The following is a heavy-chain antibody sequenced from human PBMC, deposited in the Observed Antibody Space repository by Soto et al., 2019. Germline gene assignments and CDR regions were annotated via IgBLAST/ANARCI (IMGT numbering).Heavy chain of an antibody. Sequence: SETLSLTCAVSGGSISSSNWWSWVRQPPGKGLEWIGEIYHSGSTNYNPSLKSRVTISVDTSKNQFSLKLYSVTAADTAVYYGAREARGYDSCIDDWGQGTLVTVSS. J-gene: IGHJ4*02. D-gene: IGHD5-12*01. CDR3: AREARGYDSCIDD. V-gene: IGHV4-4*02. CDR2: IYHSGST. CDR1: GGSISSSNW.